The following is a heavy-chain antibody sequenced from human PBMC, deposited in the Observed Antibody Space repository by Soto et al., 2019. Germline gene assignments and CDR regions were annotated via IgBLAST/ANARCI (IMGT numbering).Heavy chain of an antibody. J-gene: IGHJ4*02. CDR3: ARAGVVGATALDY. Sequence: PSETLSLTCTVSGGSVSSANYYWSWIRQPPGKGLEYIGYIYYTGSTNYNPSLKSRVIISVDTSKNQFSLKLSSVTAADTAVYYCARAGVVGATALDYWVQGTLVTVSS. V-gene: IGHV4-61*01. CDR2: IYYTGST. CDR1: GGSVSSANYY. D-gene: IGHD1-26*01.